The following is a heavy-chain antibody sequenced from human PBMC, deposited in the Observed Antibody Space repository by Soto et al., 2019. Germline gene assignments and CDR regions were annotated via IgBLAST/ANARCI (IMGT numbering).Heavy chain of an antibody. Sequence: QVQLVESGGGVVQPGRSLRLSCAASGLTFSTYEMHWVRQAPGKGLEWVAVISYDGSDTYYADSVKGRFTISRDNSKNTLYLQMNIPRADDTAVDYCARDRDCSSTSCYNAFDIWGQGTMVTVSS. CDR2: ISYDGSDT. CDR3: ARDRDCSSTSCYNAFDI. J-gene: IGHJ3*02. D-gene: IGHD2-2*01. V-gene: IGHV3-30*03. CDR1: GLTFSTYE.